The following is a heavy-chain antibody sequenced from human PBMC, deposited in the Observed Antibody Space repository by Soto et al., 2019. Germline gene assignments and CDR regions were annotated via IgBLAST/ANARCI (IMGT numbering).Heavy chain of an antibody. CDR3: AREEAGLITYSGSHAFDY. V-gene: IGHV3-21*01. D-gene: IGHD1-26*01. Sequence: GGSLRLSFAASGFTFSSYSMNWVRQAPGKGLEWVSSISSSSSYIYYADSVKGRFTISRDNAKNSLYLQMNSLRAEDTAVYYCAREEAGLITYSGSHAFDYWGQGTLVTVFS. CDR1: GFTFSSYS. CDR2: ISSSSSYI. J-gene: IGHJ4*02.